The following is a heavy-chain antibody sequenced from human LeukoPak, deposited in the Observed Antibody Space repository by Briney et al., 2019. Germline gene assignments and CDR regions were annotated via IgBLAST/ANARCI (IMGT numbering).Heavy chain of an antibody. V-gene: IGHV4-38-2*02. D-gene: IGHD6-13*01. J-gene: IGHJ4*02. CDR3: AGGYTSRFDY. CDR2: IYHSGST. CDR1: GYSISSGYY. Sequence: PSETLSLTCTVSGYSISSGYYWGWIRQPPGKGLEWIGSIYHSGSTYYNPSLKSRVTISVDTSKNQFSLKLSSVTAADTAVYYCAGGYTSRFDYWGQGTLVTVSS.